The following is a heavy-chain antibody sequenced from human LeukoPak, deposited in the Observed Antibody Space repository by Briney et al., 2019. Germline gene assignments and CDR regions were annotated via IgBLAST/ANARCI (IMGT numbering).Heavy chain of an antibody. CDR1: GYTFTSYG. D-gene: IGHD1-26*01. Sequence: ASVKVSCKASGYTFTSYGISWVRQAPGQGLEWMGWTSAYNGNTNYAQKLQGRVTMTTDTSTSTAYMELRSLRSDDTAVYYCARDEWELPGVLESALFDYWGQGTLVTVSS. J-gene: IGHJ4*02. V-gene: IGHV1-18*01. CDR3: ARDEWELPGVLESALFDY. CDR2: TSAYNGNT.